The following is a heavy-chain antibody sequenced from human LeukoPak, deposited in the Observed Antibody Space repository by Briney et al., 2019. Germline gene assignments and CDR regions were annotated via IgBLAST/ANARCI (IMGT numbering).Heavy chain of an antibody. CDR1: GFTFSSYG. CDR2: ISYDGSNK. J-gene: IGHJ6*04. V-gene: IGHV3-30*18. D-gene: IGHD3-10*01. Sequence: GRSLRLSCAAPGFTFSSYGMHWVRQAPGKGLERVAVISYDGSNKYYADSVKGRFTVSRDNSKNTLYLQMNSLRAEDTAVYYCAKSHITMVRGSMDVWGKGTTVTVSS. CDR3: AKSHITMVRGSMDV.